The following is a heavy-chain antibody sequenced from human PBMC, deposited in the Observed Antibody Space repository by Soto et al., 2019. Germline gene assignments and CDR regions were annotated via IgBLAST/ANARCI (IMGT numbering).Heavy chain of an antibody. J-gene: IGHJ4*02. D-gene: IGHD6-19*01. V-gene: IGHV3-23*01. CDR3: AKARDQQWVRLPFDY. CDR1: GFFFISYT. CDR2: FSATSENT. Sequence: EVQLLESGGGLVQPGGSLRLSCVGSGFFFISYTMTCVRQAPGKGLEWVSSFSATSENTYYADSVRGRFTISRDNSKNTLFLQMNSLTAEDTAMYYCAKARDQQWVRLPFDYWGQGILVIVSS.